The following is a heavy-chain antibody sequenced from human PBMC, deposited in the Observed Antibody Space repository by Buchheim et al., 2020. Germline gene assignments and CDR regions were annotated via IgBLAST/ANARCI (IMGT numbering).Heavy chain of an antibody. CDR3: AKGHTMIVVVTQWDFDY. V-gene: IGHV3-30*18. J-gene: IGHJ4*02. Sequence: QVQLVESGGGVVQPGRSLRLSCAASGFTFSSYGMHWVRQAPGKGLEWVAVISYDGSNKYYADSVKGRFTISRDNSKNTLYLQMNSLRAEDTAVYYCAKGHTMIVVVTQWDFDYWGQGTL. CDR2: ISYDGSNK. D-gene: IGHD3-22*01. CDR1: GFTFSSYG.